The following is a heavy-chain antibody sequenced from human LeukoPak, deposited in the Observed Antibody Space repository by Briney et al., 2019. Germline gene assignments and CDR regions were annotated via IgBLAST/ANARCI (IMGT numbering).Heavy chain of an antibody. D-gene: IGHD3-22*01. CDR3: ARRKYYYDSSGYRKLNYYYYYMDV. J-gene: IGHJ6*03. Sequence: SETLSLTCAVYGGSFSGYYWSWIRQPPGKGLEWIREINHSGSTNYNPSLKSRVTTSVDTSKNQFSLKLSSVTAADTAVYYCARRKYYYDSSGYRKLNYYYYYMDVWGKGTTVTISS. V-gene: IGHV4-34*01. CDR1: GGSFSGYY. CDR2: INHSGST.